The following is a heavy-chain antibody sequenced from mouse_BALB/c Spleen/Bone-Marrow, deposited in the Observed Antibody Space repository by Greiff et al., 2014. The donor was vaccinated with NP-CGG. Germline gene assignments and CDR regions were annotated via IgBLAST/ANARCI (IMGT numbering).Heavy chain of an antibody. J-gene: IGHJ1*01. CDR2: INPYNGGT. V-gene: IGHV1-18*01. CDR3: ARSGVGSSYKWYFDV. Sequence: EVQLQQSGPELVKPGASMKISCKASGYSFTGYTMNWVKQSHGKNLEWFGLINPYNGGTSYNQKFKGKATLTVDKSSSTAYMELLSLTSEDSAVYYCARSGVGSSYKWYFDVWGAGTTVTVSS. D-gene: IGHD1-1*01. CDR1: GYSFTGYT.